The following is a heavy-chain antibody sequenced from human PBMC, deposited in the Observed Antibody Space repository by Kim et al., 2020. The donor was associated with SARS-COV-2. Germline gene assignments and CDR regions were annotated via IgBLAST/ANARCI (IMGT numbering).Heavy chain of an antibody. CDR3: ARGEYSSSWYGWVNVDPYYFDY. CDR1: GYTFTSYG. Sequence: ASVKVSCKASGYTFTSYGISWVRQAPGQGLEWMGWISAYNGNTNYAQKLQGRVTMTTDTSTSTAYMELRSLRSDDTAVYYCARGEYSSSWYGWVNVDPYYFDYWGQGTLVTVSS. CDR2: ISAYNGNT. V-gene: IGHV1-18*01. J-gene: IGHJ4*02. D-gene: IGHD6-13*01.